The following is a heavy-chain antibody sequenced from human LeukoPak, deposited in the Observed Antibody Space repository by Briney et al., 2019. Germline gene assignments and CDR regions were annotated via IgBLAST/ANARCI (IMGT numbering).Heavy chain of an antibody. CDR3: ARDKGVAGTPYYFDY. J-gene: IGHJ4*02. CDR2: IYTSGST. V-gene: IGHV4-4*07. Sequence: SETLSLTCTVSGGSISSYYWSWIRQPAGKGLEWIGRIYTSGSTNYNPSLKSRVTMSVDTSKNQFSLKLSSMTAADTAVYYCARDKGVAGTPYYFDYWGQGTLVTVSS. CDR1: GGSISSYY. D-gene: IGHD6-19*01.